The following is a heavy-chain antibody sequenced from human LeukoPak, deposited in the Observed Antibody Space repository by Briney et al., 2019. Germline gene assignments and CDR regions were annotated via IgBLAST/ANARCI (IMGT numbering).Heavy chain of an antibody. V-gene: IGHV3-23*01. Sequence: PGGSLRHSCVASGFTLSNYVRSWVRQAPGKGLEWVSGVSGGGFDTYYTDSVKGRFTISRDNSKNMVYLQMNSLRAEDTAVYYCTRRAGGNLYDLDNWGQGTLVTVSS. CDR3: TRRAGGNLYDLDN. CDR1: GFTLSNYV. CDR2: VSGGGFDT. D-gene: IGHD2-8*02. J-gene: IGHJ4*02.